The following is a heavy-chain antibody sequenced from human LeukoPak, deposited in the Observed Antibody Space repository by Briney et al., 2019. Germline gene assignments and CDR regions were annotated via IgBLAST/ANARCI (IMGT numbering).Heavy chain of an antibody. CDR1: GYTFTDYD. Sequence: ASVKVSCKVSGYTFTDYDMHWVQQAPGKGLEWMGLVDPEDGETIYAEKFQGRVTITADTSTVTAYMELSSLRSEDTAVYYCATGVLRFLEWYYYMDVWGKGTTVTVSS. CDR2: VDPEDGET. V-gene: IGHV1-69-2*01. D-gene: IGHD3-3*01. CDR3: ATGVLRFLEWYYYMDV. J-gene: IGHJ6*03.